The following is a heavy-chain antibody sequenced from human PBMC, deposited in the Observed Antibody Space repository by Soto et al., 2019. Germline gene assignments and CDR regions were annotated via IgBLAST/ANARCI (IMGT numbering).Heavy chain of an antibody. CDR2: ISYDGSNK. CDR1: GFTFSSNG. J-gene: IGHJ4*02. CDR3: ANLGASSGCPGCFDY. D-gene: IGHD6-19*01. V-gene: IGHV3-30*18. Sequence: QVQLVESGGGVVQPGRSLRLSCAASGFTFSSNGMHWVRQAPGKGLEWVAVISYDGSNKYYADSVKGRFTISRDNSKNTLYLQMNSLRAEDTAVYYCANLGASSGCPGCFDYWGQGTLVTVSS.